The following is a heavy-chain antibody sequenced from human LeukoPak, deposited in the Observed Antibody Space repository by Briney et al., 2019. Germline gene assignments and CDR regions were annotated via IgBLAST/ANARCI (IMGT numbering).Heavy chain of an antibody. V-gene: IGHV3-23*01. J-gene: IGHJ4*02. D-gene: IGHD3-10*01. CDR1: GFTVSSNY. Sequence: GGSLRLSCVVSGFTVSSNYMTWVRQAPGKGLEWVSALSGSGGSTYYADSVKGRFTISRDNSKNTLYLQMNSLRAEDTAVYYCAKSRGFLLANAFFDYWGQGALVTVSS. CDR2: LSGSGGST. CDR3: AKSRGFLLANAFFDY.